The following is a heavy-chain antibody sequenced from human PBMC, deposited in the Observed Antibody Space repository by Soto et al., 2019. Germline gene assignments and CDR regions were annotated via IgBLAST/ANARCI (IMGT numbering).Heavy chain of an antibody. V-gene: IGHV3-9*01. CDR3: AKEWSYGDYYFDY. Sequence: EVQLVESGGGLVQPGRSLRLSCAASGFTFDDYAMHWVRQAPGKGLEWVSGLSWNSGSIGYADSVKGRFTISRDNAKNSLYLQMNSLRAEDTALYYCAKEWSYGDYYFDYWGQGTLVSVSS. CDR1: GFTFDDYA. J-gene: IGHJ4*02. D-gene: IGHD4-17*01. CDR2: LSWNSGSI.